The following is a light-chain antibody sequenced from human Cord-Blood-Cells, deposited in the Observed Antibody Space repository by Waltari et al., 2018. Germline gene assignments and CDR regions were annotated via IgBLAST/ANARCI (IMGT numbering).Light chain of an antibody. Sequence: QSVLTQPPSVSGAPGQRVTISCTGSSSNIGAGYDVHWYQQLPGTAPKLLICGTRHRPSGVPDRFSASQSGTSPSLAITGLQAEDEADYYCQSYDSSLSGSVVFGGGTKLTVL. J-gene: IGLJ2*01. CDR1: SSNIGAGYD. V-gene: IGLV1-40*01. CDR2: GTR. CDR3: QSYDSSLSGSVV.